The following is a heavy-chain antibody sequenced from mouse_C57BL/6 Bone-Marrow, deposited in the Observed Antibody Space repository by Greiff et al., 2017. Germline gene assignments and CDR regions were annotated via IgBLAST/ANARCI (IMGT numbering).Heavy chain of an antibody. CDR1: GYTFTSYW. V-gene: IGHV1-69*01. J-gene: IGHJ1*03. CDR3: AREARSYWYFDV. Sequence: QVQLQQSGAELVMPGASVKLSCKASGYTFTSYWMHWVKQRPGQGLEWIGELDPSDSYTNYNQKFKGKSTLTVDKSSSTAYMQLSSLTSEDSAVYYCAREARSYWYFDVWGTGTTVTVSS. CDR2: LDPSDSYT.